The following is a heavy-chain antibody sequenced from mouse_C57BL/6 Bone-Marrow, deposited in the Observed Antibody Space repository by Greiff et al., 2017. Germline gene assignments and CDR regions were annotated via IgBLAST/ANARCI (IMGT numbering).Heavy chain of an antibody. CDR3: ARPYYGSSPWYFDY. V-gene: IGHV5-17*01. D-gene: IGHD1-1*01. CDR1: GFTFSDYG. CDR2: ISSGSSTI. Sequence: EVQRVESGGGLVKPGGSLKLSCAASGFTFSDYGMHWVRQAPEKGLEWVAYISSGSSTIYYADTVKGRFTISRDNAKNTLFLQMTSLRSEDTAMYYCARPYYGSSPWYFDYWGQGTTLTVSS. J-gene: IGHJ2*01.